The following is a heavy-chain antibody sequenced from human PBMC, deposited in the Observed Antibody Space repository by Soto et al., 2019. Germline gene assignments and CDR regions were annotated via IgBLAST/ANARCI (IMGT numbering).Heavy chain of an antibody. D-gene: IGHD3-10*01. CDR2: ISAYNGNT. J-gene: IGHJ6*02. Sequence: ASVKVSCKASGYTFTSYGISWARQAPGQGLEWMGWISAYNGNTNYAQKLQGRVTMTTDTSTSTASMELRSLRSDDTAVYYCASPTKYGSGRYYYYYGMDVWGQGTTVTVSS. CDR1: GYTFTSYG. CDR3: ASPTKYGSGRYYYYYGMDV. V-gene: IGHV1-18*01.